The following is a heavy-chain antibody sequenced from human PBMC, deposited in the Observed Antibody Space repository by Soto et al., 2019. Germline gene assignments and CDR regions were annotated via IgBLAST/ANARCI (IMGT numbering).Heavy chain of an antibody. CDR1: GGSISSGERY. J-gene: IGHJ4*02. Sequence: QVQLQESGPALVKPSQTLSLTYTVSGGSISSGERYWSWIRQHPGKGLEWIGYIYYNGNTYYNPSLKSRLTMSVDTSKNQFSLKLSSVTAADTAVYYCAHSTVINKAGAGWSQGTLVTVSS. CDR3: AHSTVINKAGAG. CDR2: IYYNGNT. V-gene: IGHV4-30-4*08. D-gene: IGHD6-19*01.